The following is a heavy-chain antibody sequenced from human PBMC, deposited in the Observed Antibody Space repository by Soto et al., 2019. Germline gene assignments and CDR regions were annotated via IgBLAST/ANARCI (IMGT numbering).Heavy chain of an antibody. J-gene: IGHJ4*02. CDR3: AREWDYYGSGSYSFDY. D-gene: IGHD3-10*01. V-gene: IGHV3-20*01. CDR2: INWNGGST. Sequence: GGSLRLSCAASGFTFDDYGMSWVRQAPGKGLEWVSGINWNGGSTGYADSVKGRFTISRDNAKNSLYLQMNSLRAEDTALYHCAREWDYYGSGSYSFDYWGQGTLVTVSS. CDR1: GFTFDDYG.